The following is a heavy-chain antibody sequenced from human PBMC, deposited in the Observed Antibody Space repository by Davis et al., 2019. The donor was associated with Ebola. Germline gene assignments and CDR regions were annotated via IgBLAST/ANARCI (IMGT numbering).Heavy chain of an antibody. J-gene: IGHJ4*02. D-gene: IGHD6-6*01. Sequence: GESLKICCNGSGYSFTTYWIGCVSQMPGKGLEWMGMIYPGDSDTGYSTSFQGQVTISADKSISTAYLQWSSLKASDTAMYYCARLYSSSSRGYFDYWGQGTLVTVSS. CDR1: GYSFTTYW. V-gene: IGHV5-51*01. CDR2: IYPGDSDT. CDR3: ARLYSSSSRGYFDY.